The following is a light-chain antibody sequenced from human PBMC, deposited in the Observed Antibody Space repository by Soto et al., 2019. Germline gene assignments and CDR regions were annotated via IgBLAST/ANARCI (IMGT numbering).Light chain of an antibody. CDR3: QQYDNWPPYT. CDR1: QSVSSN. Sequence: EIVMTQSPATLSVSPGERATLSCRASQSVSSNLAWFLQKPGQAPRLLMYGASTRASGIPARFSGSGSGTEFTLTISSLQSEDFAVYYCQQYDNWPPYTFGQGTKLEIK. CDR2: GAS. V-gene: IGKV3-15*01. J-gene: IGKJ2*01.